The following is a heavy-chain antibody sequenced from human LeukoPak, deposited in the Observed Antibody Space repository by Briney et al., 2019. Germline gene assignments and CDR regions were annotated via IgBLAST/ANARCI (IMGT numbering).Heavy chain of an antibody. V-gene: IGHV1-69*05. CDR2: IIPIFGTA. Sequence: GASVKVSCKASGGTFSSYAISWVRQAPGQGLEWMGGIIPIFGTANYAQKFQGRVTITTDESTSTAYMELSSLRSEDTAVYYCASCSGGSCHSGFDPWGQGTLVTVSS. CDR3: ASCSGGSCHSGFDP. CDR1: GGTFSSYA. J-gene: IGHJ5*02. D-gene: IGHD2-15*01.